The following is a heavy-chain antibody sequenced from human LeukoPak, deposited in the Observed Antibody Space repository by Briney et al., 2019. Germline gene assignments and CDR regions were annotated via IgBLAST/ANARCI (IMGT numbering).Heavy chain of an antibody. CDR1: GDSVSSNSAA. J-gene: IGHJ4*02. Sequence: SQTLSLTCAISGDSVSSNSAAWNWIRQSPSRGLEWLGRTYYRSKWYNDYAVSVKSRITINPDTSKNQFSLQLDSVTPEDTAVYYCASGVLTSETTGFQYWGQGTLVTVSS. V-gene: IGHV6-1*01. CDR2: TYYRSKWYN. CDR3: ASGVLTSETTGFQY. D-gene: IGHD4-17*01.